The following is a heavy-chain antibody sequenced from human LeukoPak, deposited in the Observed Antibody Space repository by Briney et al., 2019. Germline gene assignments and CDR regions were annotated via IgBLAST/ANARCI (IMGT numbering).Heavy chain of an antibody. Sequence: GGSLRLSCAASGFTFSSYSMNWVRQAPGKGLEWVSSISSSSSYIYYADSVKGRFTISRDNAKNSLYLQMNSLRAEDTAVYYCASQDYDSSGTRDYWGQGTLVTVSS. V-gene: IGHV3-21*01. CDR2: ISSSSSYI. CDR3: ASQDYDSSGTRDY. CDR1: GFTFSSYS. D-gene: IGHD3-22*01. J-gene: IGHJ4*02.